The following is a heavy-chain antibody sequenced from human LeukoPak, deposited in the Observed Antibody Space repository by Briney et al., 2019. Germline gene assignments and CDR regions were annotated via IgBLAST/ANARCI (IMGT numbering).Heavy chain of an antibody. CDR3: AKDLSPLRYFDSGAFDI. V-gene: IGHV3-30*18. CDR1: GFTFSSYG. D-gene: IGHD3-9*01. J-gene: IGHJ3*02. CDR2: ISHDGSNK. Sequence: GGSRRLSCAASGFTFSSYGMHWVRQAPGKGLQWVALISHDGSNKYYADSVRGRFTISRDNSKNTLYLQMNSLRAEDTAVYYCAKDLSPLRYFDSGAFDIWGQGTMVTVSS.